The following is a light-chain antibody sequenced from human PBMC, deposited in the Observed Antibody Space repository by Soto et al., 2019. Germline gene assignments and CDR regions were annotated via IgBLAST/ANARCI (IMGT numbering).Light chain of an antibody. CDR1: ASDIGGYTF. V-gene: IGLV2-8*01. Sequence: QSALTQPPSASGSPGQSVAISCTGTASDIGGYTFVSWYQQHPGKAPKLLIYDVNKRPSGVPDRFSGSESGNTASLTVSGLQAEDEADYYCSAHGGTNPYVFGTGTQLTVL. J-gene: IGLJ1*01. CDR3: SAHGGTNPYV. CDR2: DVN.